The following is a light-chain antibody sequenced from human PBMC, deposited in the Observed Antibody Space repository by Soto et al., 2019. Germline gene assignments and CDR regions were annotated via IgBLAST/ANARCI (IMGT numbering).Light chain of an antibody. CDR2: GAS. CDR3: QQDDTSPPLT. V-gene: IGKV3-20*01. CDR1: QSVRSNY. J-gene: IGKJ4*01. Sequence: EIVLTQSPGTLSLSPGDGATLSCRASQSVRSNYLACYQQKPGQAPRLLLYGASSRATGIPDRFRGSGSGTDFTLTISRLEPEEVAVYYCQQDDTSPPLTFGGGTKVEIK.